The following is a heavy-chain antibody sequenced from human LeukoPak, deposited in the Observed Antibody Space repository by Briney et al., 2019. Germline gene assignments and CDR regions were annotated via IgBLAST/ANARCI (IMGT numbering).Heavy chain of an antibody. Sequence: GGSLRLSCAASGFTFSSYGMHWVRQAPGKGLEWVAVISYDGSNKYYADSVKGRFTISRDNSKNTLYLQMNSLRAEDTAVYYCAKNKYYYYYMDVWGKGTTVTVSS. CDR2: ISYDGSNK. V-gene: IGHV3-30*18. J-gene: IGHJ6*03. CDR3: AKNKYYYYYMDV. D-gene: IGHD1/OR15-1a*01. CDR1: GFTFSSYG.